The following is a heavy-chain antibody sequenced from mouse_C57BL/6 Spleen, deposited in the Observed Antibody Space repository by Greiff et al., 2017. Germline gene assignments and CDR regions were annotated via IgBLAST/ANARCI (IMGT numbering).Heavy chain of an antibody. CDR1: GYTFTSYW. CDR2: IDPSDSDT. CDR3: ARGDYSDYGGFAY. Sequence: QVQLQQFGAELVRPGSSVKLSCKASGYTFTSYWMHWVKQRPIQGLEWIGNIDPSDSDTHYNQKFKNKAKLTVDKTSSTAYMQLSSLTSEDSAVYYCARGDYSDYGGFAYWGQGTLVTVSA. V-gene: IGHV1-52*01. D-gene: IGHD2-13*01. J-gene: IGHJ3*01.